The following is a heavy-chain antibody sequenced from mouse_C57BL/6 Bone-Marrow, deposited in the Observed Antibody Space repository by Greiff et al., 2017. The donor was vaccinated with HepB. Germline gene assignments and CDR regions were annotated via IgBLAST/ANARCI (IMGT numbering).Heavy chain of an antibody. J-gene: IGHJ1*03. CDR2: IYPGDGDT. V-gene: IGHV1-82*01. D-gene: IGHD1-1*01. CDR3: ARNYGSSPHWYFDV. CDR1: GYAFSCSW. Sequence: QLPQSGPELVKPGASVKISCKASGYAFSCSWMNWVKQRPGKGPEWIGRIYPGDGDTNYNGKFKGKATLTADKSSSTAYMQLSSLTSEDSAVYFCARNYGSSPHWYFDVWGTGTTVTVSS.